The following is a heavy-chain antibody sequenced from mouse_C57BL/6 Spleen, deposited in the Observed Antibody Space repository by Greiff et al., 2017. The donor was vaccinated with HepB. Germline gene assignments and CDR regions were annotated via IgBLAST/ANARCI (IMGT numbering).Heavy chain of an antibody. CDR2: ISDGGSYT. CDR1: GFTFSSYA. Sequence: EVHLVESGGGLVKPGGSLKLSCAASGFTFSSYAMSWVRQTPEKRLEWVATISDGGSYTYYPDNVKGRFTISRDNAKNNLYLQMSHLKSEDTAMYYCAREQNGYGDYWGQGTTLTVSS. D-gene: IGHD2-2*01. CDR3: AREQNGYGDY. V-gene: IGHV5-4*01. J-gene: IGHJ2*01.